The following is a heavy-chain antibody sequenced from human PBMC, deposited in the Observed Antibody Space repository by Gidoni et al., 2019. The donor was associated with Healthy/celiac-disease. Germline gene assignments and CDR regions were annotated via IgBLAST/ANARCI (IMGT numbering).Heavy chain of an antibody. CDR2: IIPIFGTA. Sequence: QVQLVQSGAEVKKPGSSVNVSCKASGGTFSRYAISWVRQAPGQRLEWMGGIIPIFGTANYAQKFQGSVTITAYESTSTAYMELSSLRSEDPAVYYCARDSEGVGYFDYWGQGTLVTVSS. CDR1: GGTFSRYA. V-gene: IGHV1-69*01. D-gene: IGHD1-26*01. J-gene: IGHJ4*02. CDR3: ARDSEGVGYFDY.